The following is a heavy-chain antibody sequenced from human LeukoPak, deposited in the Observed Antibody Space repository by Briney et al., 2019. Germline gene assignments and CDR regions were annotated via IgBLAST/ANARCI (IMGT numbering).Heavy chain of an antibody. CDR1: GFTFSSYG. CDR3: ARPARIAVAGTLDY. Sequence: PGGSLRLSCAASGFTFSSYGMHWVRQAPGKGLEWVAVIWYDGSNKYYADPVKGRFTISRDNSKNTLYLQMNSLRAEDTAVYYCARPARIAVAGTLDYWGQGTLVTVSS. V-gene: IGHV3-33*01. D-gene: IGHD6-19*01. J-gene: IGHJ4*02. CDR2: IWYDGSNK.